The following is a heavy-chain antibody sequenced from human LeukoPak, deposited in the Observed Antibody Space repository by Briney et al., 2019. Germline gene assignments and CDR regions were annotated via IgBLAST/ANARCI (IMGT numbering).Heavy chain of an antibody. D-gene: IGHD5-12*01. V-gene: IGHV3-23*01. CDR3: ARVGYSGYDYDY. Sequence: PGRSLRLSCAASGFTFSSYAMSWVRQAPGKGLEWVSVISGSGDSTYYADSVEGRCTISRDNSKDALYLQMNSLRAEDTAVYYCARVGYSGYDYDYWGQGTLVTVSS. CDR2: ISGSGDST. CDR1: GFTFSSYA. J-gene: IGHJ4*02.